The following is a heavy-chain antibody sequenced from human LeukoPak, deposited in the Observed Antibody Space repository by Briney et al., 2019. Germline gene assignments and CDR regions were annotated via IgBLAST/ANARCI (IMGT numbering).Heavy chain of an antibody. CDR3: ARDLDDSSGSYLDY. J-gene: IGHJ4*02. Sequence: GGSLRLSCAVSGFTFNNFAMHWVRQPPGKVLEWVAVTSYDGGNEYYAESVQGRFTITRDNSKNTLYLQMNSLRGEDTAVYYCARDLDDSSGSYLDYWGQGTLVTVSS. CDR1: GFTFNNFA. D-gene: IGHD3-22*01. CDR2: TSYDGGNE. V-gene: IGHV3-30*03.